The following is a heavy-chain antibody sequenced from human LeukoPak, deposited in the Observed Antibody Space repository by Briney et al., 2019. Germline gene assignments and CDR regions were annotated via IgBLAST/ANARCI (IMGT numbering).Heavy chain of an antibody. V-gene: IGHV1-46*01. J-gene: IGHJ4*02. Sequence: ASVKVSCKASGYTFTSYYMHWVRQAPGQGLEWMGIINPSGGSTSYAQKFQGRVTMTRDTSTSTVYMELSSLRSEDTAVYYCARVEYSYGPFDYWGQGTLVTDSS. CDR3: ARVEYSYGPFDY. CDR1: GYTFTSYY. CDR2: INPSGGST. D-gene: IGHD5-18*01.